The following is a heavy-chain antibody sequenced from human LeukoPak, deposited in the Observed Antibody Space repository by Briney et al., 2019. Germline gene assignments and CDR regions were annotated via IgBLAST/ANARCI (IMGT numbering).Heavy chain of an antibody. CDR1: GFTFSAYE. CDR2: IGSSDSTV. V-gene: IGHV3-48*03. D-gene: IGHD4-23*01. Sequence: PGGSLRLSCAASGFTFSAYEMNWVRQAPGKGLEWVSYIGSSDSTVYYADSVKGRFTISRDNAKNSLYMQMESLRDEDTAIYYCARDTLEYSNSPDALDIWGQGTMVTVSS. J-gene: IGHJ3*02. CDR3: ARDTLEYSNSPDALDI.